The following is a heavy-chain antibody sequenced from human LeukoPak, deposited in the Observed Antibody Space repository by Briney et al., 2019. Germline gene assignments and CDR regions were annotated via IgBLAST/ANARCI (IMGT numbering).Heavy chain of an antibody. D-gene: IGHD3-10*01. Sequence: GGSLRLSCAASGFTFSAYAMHWVRQAPGKGLEWVAVIWYDGSNKYYADSVKGRFTISRDNSKNTLYLQMNSLRAEDTAVYYCVKDRTRSRDYFDNWGQGTLVTVSS. CDR1: GFTFSAYA. J-gene: IGHJ4*02. CDR2: IWYDGSNK. V-gene: IGHV3-33*06. CDR3: VKDRTRSRDYFDN.